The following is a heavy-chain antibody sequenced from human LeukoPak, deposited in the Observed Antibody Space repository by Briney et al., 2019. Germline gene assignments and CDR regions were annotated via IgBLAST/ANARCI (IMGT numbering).Heavy chain of an antibody. V-gene: IGHV3-7*03. CDR2: INQDETEK. Sequence: GGSLRLSCAVSGFTFTNYWMTWVRQAPGKGLEWVANINQDETEKFYVDSVVGRFTISRDNGKNFLYLQMNSLRAEDTAVYYCATDRPYYYDSSGYEFDYWGQGTLVTVSS. CDR1: GFTFTNYW. D-gene: IGHD3-22*01. CDR3: ATDRPYYYDSSGYEFDY. J-gene: IGHJ4*02.